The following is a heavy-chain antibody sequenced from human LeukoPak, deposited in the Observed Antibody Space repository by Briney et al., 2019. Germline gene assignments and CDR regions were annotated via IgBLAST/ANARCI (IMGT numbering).Heavy chain of an antibody. D-gene: IGHD3-10*01. J-gene: IGHJ4*02. V-gene: IGHV1-46*01. Sequence: ASVKVSCKASGYTFTSYYMHWVRQAPGQGLEWMGIINPSGGSTSYAQKFQGRVTMTRDMSTSTVYMELSSLRSEDTAVYYCARDLRRGGPPDYWGQGTLVTVSS. CDR3: ARDLRRGGPPDY. CDR2: INPSGGST. CDR1: GYTFTSYY.